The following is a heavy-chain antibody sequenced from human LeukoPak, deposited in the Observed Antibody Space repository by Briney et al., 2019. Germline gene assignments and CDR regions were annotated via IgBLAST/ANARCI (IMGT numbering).Heavy chain of an antibody. V-gene: IGHV3-74*01. CDR1: GFTFSSSW. CDR2: INSDGSST. Sequence: GGSLRLSCAASGFTFSSSWMHWVRQAPGKGLVWVSRINSDGSSTAYADSVKGRFTISRDNAKNTLYLQMNSLGADDTAVYYCASNVVVRAATPPALDYWGQGTLATVSS. J-gene: IGHJ4*02. D-gene: IGHD2-15*01. CDR3: ASNVVVRAATPPALDY.